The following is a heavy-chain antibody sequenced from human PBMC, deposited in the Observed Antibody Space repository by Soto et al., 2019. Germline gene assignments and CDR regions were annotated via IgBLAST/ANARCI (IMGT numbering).Heavy chain of an antibody. CDR2: ISYDGSNK. D-gene: IGHD6-19*01. CDR3: AKGVPGIAVAGTGYFQH. J-gene: IGHJ1*01. CDR1: GFTFSSYG. V-gene: IGHV3-30*18. Sequence: GGSLRLSCAASGFTFSSYGMHWVRQAPGKGLEWVAVISYDGSNKYYADSVKGRFTISRDNSKNTLYLQMNSLRAEDTAVYYCAKGVPGIAVAGTGYFQHWGQGTLVTVSS.